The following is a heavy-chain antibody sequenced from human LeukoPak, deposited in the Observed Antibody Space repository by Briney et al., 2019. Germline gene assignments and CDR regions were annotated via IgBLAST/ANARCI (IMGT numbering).Heavy chain of an antibody. Sequence: GGSLRLSCAASGFSFSSYGMHWVRQAPGKGLEWVAVISYDGSNKYYADSVKGRFTISRDNSKNTLYLQMNSLRAEDTAVYYCAKDADDSSGYYYPDYWGQGTLVTVSS. V-gene: IGHV3-30*18. CDR2: ISYDGSNK. CDR1: GFSFSSYG. J-gene: IGHJ4*02. CDR3: AKDADDSSGYYYPDY. D-gene: IGHD3-22*01.